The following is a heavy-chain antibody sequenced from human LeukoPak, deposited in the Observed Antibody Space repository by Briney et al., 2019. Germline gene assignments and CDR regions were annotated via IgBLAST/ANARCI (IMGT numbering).Heavy chain of an antibody. CDR2: IYYSGRT. CDR1: GGSISNYY. D-gene: IGHD2-21*02. V-gene: IGHV4-59*07. J-gene: IGHJ4*02. CDR3: ARGAERLTATPFDY. Sequence: SYTLSPTCTVSGGSISNYYCSCIRQPPGKRLNLIGYIYYSGRTNYNPSLKSRVTISMDTSKNHFSLTLSSVTAADTALYYCARGAERLTATPFDYWGQGTLITVSS.